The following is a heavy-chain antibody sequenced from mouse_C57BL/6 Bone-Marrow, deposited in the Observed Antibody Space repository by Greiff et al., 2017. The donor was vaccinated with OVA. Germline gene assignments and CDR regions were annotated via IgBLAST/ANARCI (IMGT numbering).Heavy chain of an antibody. V-gene: IGHV1-19*01. D-gene: IGHD1-1*01. CDR1: GYTFTDYY. J-gene: IGHJ3*01. CDR2: INPYNGGT. Sequence: VQLQQSGPVLVKPGASVKMSCKASGYTFTDYYMNWVKQSHGKSLEWIGVINPYNGGTSYNQKFKGKATLTVDKSSSTAYMELNSLTSEDSAVYYGARLDYGSSPWFAYWGQGTLVTVSA. CDR3: ARLDYGSSPWFAY.